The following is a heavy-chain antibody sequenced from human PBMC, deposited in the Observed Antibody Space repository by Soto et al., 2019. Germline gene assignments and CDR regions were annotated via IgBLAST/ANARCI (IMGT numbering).Heavy chain of an antibody. Sequence: PAQTLSLTCAISGDSVSSNSAGWNGIRQSPSRGLEWLGRTYYKSKWNNDYALSVKSRITINQDTSKNQFSLRLYSVTPEYTAVYYCTGLTWFRGMDVWGQETPDTVS. CDR1: GDSVSSNSAG. CDR3: TGLTWFRGMDV. CDR2: TYYKSKWNN. V-gene: IGHV6-1*01. J-gene: IGHJ6*02. D-gene: IGHD3-10*01.